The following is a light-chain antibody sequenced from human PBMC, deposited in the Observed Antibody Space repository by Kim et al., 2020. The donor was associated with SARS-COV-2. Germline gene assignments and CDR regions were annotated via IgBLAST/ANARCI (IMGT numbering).Light chain of an antibody. J-gene: IGLJ3*02. CDR3: DSWDTSVSAWV. CDR2: DTS. CDR1: SSNIGRNC. Sequence: GQKVHISCSGSSSNIGRNCVCWYQQFPGTAPKLLIYDTSKRPSGIPDRFSGSKSGTSATLGITGLQTGDEADYYCDSWDTSVSAWVFGGGTQLTVL. V-gene: IGLV1-51*01.